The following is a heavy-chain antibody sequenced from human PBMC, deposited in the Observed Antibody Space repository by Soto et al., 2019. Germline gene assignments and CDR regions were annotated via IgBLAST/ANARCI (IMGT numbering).Heavy chain of an antibody. CDR3: AKDRSGSYLSAFDY. CDR1: GFTFSSYA. D-gene: IGHD1-26*01. CDR2: ISGSGGST. V-gene: IGHV3-23*01. Sequence: LRLSCAASGFTFSSYAMSWVRQAPGKGLEWVSAISGSGGSTYYADSVKGRFTISRDNSKNTLYLQMNSLRAEDTAVYYCAKDRSGSYLSAFDYWGQGTLVTVSS. J-gene: IGHJ4*02.